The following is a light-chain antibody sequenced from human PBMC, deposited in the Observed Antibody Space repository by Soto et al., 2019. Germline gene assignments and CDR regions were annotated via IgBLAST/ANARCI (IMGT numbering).Light chain of an antibody. CDR2: EVS. V-gene: IGLV2-14*01. J-gene: IGLJ2*01. CDR3: SSYTSTNTPVV. CDR1: SSDVGGYNY. Sequence: LTQPASVSGSPGQTITIPCTGTSSDVGGYNYVSWYQHNPGKAPKLLTYEVSNRPSGVSDRFSGSKSDNMASLTISGLQAEDEADYYCSSYTSTNTPVVFGGGTKVTVL.